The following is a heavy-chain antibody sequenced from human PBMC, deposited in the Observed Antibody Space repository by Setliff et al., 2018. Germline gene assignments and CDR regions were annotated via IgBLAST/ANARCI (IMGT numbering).Heavy chain of an antibody. CDR2: INHSGSS. Sequence: SDTLSLTCGASGGTFSDYFWTWIRQSPGKGLEWIGEINHSGSSNYNPSLKSRVTISIDTSNNQFSLKVTSVTAADTGIYYCARGRNVAARLLDSWGQGARVTVSS. CDR3: ARGRNVAARLLDS. J-gene: IGHJ4*02. V-gene: IGHV4-34*08. CDR1: GGTFSDYF. D-gene: IGHD6-6*01.